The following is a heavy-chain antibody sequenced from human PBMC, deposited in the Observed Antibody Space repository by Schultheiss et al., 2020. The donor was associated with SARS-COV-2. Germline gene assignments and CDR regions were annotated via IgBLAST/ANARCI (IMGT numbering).Heavy chain of an antibody. D-gene: IGHD3-22*01. V-gene: IGHV4-34*01. Sequence: GSLRLSCAVYGGSFSGYYWSWIRQPPGKGLEWIGEINHSGSTNYNPSLKSRVTISVDTSKNQFSLKLSSVTAADTAVYYCAGLLPGDYWGQGTLVTVSS. CDR3: AGLLPGDY. CDR2: INHSGST. J-gene: IGHJ4*02. CDR1: GGSFSGYY.